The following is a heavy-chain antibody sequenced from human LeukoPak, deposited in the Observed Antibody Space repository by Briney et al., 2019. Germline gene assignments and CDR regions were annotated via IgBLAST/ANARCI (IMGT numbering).Heavy chain of an antibody. J-gene: IGHJ4*02. V-gene: IGHV3-23*01. CDR1: GFTFNSYA. CDR3: AKDPYGSGSYYPVDY. D-gene: IGHD3-10*01. CDR2: ISGSGGST. Sequence: GGSLRLSCAASGFTFNSYAMSWVRQAPGKGLEWVSAISGSGGSTYYADSVKGRFTISRDNSKNTLYLQMNSLRAEDTAVYYCAKDPYGSGSYYPVDYWGQGTLVTVSS.